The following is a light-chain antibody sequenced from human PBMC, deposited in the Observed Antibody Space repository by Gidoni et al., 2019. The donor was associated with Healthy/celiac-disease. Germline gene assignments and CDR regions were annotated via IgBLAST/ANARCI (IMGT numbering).Light chain of an antibody. Sequence: ELVLTQSPGPVSLSPGERTTLSSSASQSVSSSYLAWYQQKPGQAPRLLIYGASSRATGIPDRFSGSGSGTDFTLTISRLEPEDFAVYYCQQYGSSPRTFGQGTKVEIK. CDR3: QQYGSSPRT. J-gene: IGKJ1*01. CDR2: GAS. V-gene: IGKV3-20*01. CDR1: QSVSSSY.